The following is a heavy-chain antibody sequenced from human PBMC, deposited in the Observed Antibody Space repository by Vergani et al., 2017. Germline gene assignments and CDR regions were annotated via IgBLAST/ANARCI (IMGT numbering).Heavy chain of an antibody. CDR3: ARGVPTIFGVVFPPAYYYYYMDV. CDR2: FAPEDGET. V-gene: IGHV1-24*01. Sequence: QVQLVQSGAEVKKPGASVKVSCKVSGFTLTELSMHWVRQAPGKGLEWMGGFAPEDGETIYAQKFQGRVTMTEDTSTDTAYMGLSRLRSDDTAVYYCARGVPTIFGVVFPPAYYYYYMDVWGKGTTVTVSS. J-gene: IGHJ6*03. CDR1: GFTLTELS. D-gene: IGHD3-3*01.